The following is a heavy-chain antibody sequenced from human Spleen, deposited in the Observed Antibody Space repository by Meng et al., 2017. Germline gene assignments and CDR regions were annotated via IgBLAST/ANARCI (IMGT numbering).Heavy chain of an antibody. J-gene: IGHJ4*02. CDR1: GGSFRDYY. CDR2: INHSGST. Sequence: VQLQAAGVGLLKPSETLSLTCVGSGGSFRDYYWSWIRQPPGKGLEWIGEINHSGSTNYNPSLESRATISVDTSQNNLSLKLSSVTAADSAVYYCARGPTTMAHDFDYWGQGTLVTVSS. D-gene: IGHD4-11*01. CDR3: ARGPTTMAHDFDY. V-gene: IGHV4-34*01.